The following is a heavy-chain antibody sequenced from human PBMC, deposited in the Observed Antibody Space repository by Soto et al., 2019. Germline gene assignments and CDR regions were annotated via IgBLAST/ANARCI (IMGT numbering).Heavy chain of an antibody. CDR1: GGTFSSYA. V-gene: IGHV1-69*13. CDR2: IIPIFGTA. Sequence: SVKVSCKASGGTFSSYAISWVRQSPGQGLDWMGGIIPIFGTANYAQKFQGRVTITADESTSTAYMELSSLRSEDTAVYYCARDKWELLPADDAFDIWGQGTMVTVSS. CDR3: ARDKWELLPADDAFDI. D-gene: IGHD1-26*01. J-gene: IGHJ3*02.